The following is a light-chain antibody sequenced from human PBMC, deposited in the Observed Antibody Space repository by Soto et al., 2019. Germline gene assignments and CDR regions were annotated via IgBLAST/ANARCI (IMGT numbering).Light chain of an antibody. J-gene: IGKJ5*01. Sequence: ETVMTQSPATLSVSPGERATLSCRASQSVSSNLAWYQQKPGQAPRLLIYGASTRATGIPARFSGSGSGTEFTLTISSLHFFLFVLHPPKSNNFRHTTFG. CDR3: KSNNFRHTT. CDR2: GAS. V-gene: IGKV3-15*01. CDR1: QSVSSN.